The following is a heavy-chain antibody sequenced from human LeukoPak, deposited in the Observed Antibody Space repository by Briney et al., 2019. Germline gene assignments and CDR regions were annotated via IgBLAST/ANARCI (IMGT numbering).Heavy chain of an antibody. CDR3: ARGRPGYYDSQFFDY. CDR2: INHSGSA. D-gene: IGHD3-22*01. J-gene: IGHJ4*02. Sequence: SETLSLTCAVSGGSFSGYYWTWIRQPPGKGLEWIGEINHSGSANYNPSLESRVTISLDTSKNQFSLKLSSVTAADTAVYYCARGRPGYYDSQFFDYWGQGTLVTVSS. CDR1: GGSFSGYY. V-gene: IGHV4-34*01.